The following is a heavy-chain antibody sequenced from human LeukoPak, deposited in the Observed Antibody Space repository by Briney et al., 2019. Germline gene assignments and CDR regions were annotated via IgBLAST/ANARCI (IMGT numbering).Heavy chain of an antibody. J-gene: IGHJ4*02. D-gene: IGHD3-10*01. Sequence: SETLSLTCAVYGGSFSGYYWSWIRQPPGKGLEWIGETNHSGSTNYNPSLKSRVTISVDTSKNQFSLKLSSVTAADTAVYYCARGGLLWFGEFRAYYFDYWGQGTLVTVSS. CDR2: TNHSGST. CDR1: GGSFSGYY. CDR3: ARGGLLWFGEFRAYYFDY. V-gene: IGHV4-34*01.